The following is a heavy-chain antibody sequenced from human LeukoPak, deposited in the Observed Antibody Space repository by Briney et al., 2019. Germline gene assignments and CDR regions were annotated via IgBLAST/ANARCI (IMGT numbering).Heavy chain of an antibody. J-gene: IGHJ4*02. CDR3: AGGWVGYCSSTSCYAGYYFDY. V-gene: IGHV1-69*13. CDR2: IIPIFGTA. D-gene: IGHD2-2*01. Sequence: SVKVSCKASGGTFSSYAISWVRQAPGQGLEWMGGIIPIFGTANYAQKFQGRVTITADESTSTAYMELSSLRSEDTAVYYCAGGWVGYCSSTSCYAGYYFDYWGQGTLVTVSS. CDR1: GGTFSSYA.